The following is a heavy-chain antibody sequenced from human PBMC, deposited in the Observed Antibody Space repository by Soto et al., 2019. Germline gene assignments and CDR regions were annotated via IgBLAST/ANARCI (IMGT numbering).Heavy chain of an antibody. D-gene: IGHD6-6*01. Sequence: ASVKVSCKASGYSFTRYYMHWVRQAPGQGLEWMGIINPSGGSTSYAQKFQGRVTMTRDTSTSTVYMELSSLRSEDTAVYYCARDSGIAARPDWFDPWGQGTLVTVSS. CDR1: GYSFTRYY. V-gene: IGHV1-46*03. J-gene: IGHJ5*02. CDR3: ARDSGIAARPDWFDP. CDR2: INPSGGST.